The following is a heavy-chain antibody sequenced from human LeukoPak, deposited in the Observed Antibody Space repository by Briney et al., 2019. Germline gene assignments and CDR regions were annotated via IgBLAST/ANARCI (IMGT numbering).Heavy chain of an antibody. D-gene: IGHD3-10*01. J-gene: IGHJ3*02. CDR3: ARGRGAEDDAFDI. V-gene: IGHV3-21*01. CDR1: GFTFSSYG. Sequence: PGGSLRLSCAASGFTFSSYGINWVRQAPGKGLEWVSFIGTTSSYIYYADSVKGRFTISRDNAKNSVYLQMNSLRAEDTAVYYCARGRGAEDDAFDIWGQGTMVTVSS. CDR2: IGTTSSYI.